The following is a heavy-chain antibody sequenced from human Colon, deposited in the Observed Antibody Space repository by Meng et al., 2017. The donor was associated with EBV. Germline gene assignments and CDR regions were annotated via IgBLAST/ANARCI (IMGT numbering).Heavy chain of an antibody. CDR3: TNLDY. J-gene: IGHJ4*02. CDR2: ITTKASNYAT. V-gene: IGHV3-73*02. Sequence: EGQLVESGGGFVPPGASLRLSGEASGYTFTTSAVHWVRQASGKGLEWVGRITTKASNYATAYVASVEGRFTVSRDDSTNTAYLRMNSLKTEDTAVYYCTNLDYWGQGILVTVSS. CDR1: GYTFTTSA.